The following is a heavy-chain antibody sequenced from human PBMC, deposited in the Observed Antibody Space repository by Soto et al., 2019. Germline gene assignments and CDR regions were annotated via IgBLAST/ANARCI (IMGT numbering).Heavy chain of an antibody. V-gene: IGHV6-1*01. D-gene: IGHD3-10*02. J-gene: IGHJ6*01. Sequence: VQLQQSGPGLVNPSQPLSLTCAISGDSVFSNSASWKWLRQSPSREVEWLGRTYYRSKWSNDYAVSVNIRITLNPDTSKHQFSLLLNYVTREDTAVYYCQRNAMLYYYYYFMDDWGQGTTVTVSS. CDR3: QRNAMLYYYYYFMDD. CDR2: TYYRSKWSN. CDR1: GDSVFSNSAS.